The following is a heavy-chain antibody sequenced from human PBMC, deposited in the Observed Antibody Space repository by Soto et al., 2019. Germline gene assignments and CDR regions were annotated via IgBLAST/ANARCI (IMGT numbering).Heavy chain of an antibody. J-gene: IGHJ4*02. CDR2: IKSKTDGGQT. CDR1: GFTFSNAG. CDR3: TTWSWTTIAPTAY. V-gene: IGHV3-15*01. Sequence: EVQLVESGGGLVKPGESLRLSCAASGFTFSNAGMSWVRQAPGKGLEWVARIKSKTDGGQTDYAAPVKGRFTISRDDSKHTLFLQMSNLKTEDTGVYYCTTWSWTTIAPTAYWGQGTLVTVSS. D-gene: IGHD6-13*01.